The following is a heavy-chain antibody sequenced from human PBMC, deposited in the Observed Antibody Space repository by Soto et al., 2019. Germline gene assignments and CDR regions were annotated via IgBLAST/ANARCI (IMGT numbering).Heavy chain of an antibody. V-gene: IGHV1-69*13. CDR2: IIPVFGTA. J-gene: IGHJ6*02. D-gene: IGHD1-26*01. CDR3: ARGAGVYYYRLDV. CDR1: GGTFSSYA. Sequence: SAKVSCKASGGTFSSYAISWVRQAPGQGLEWMGGIIPVFGTANYAQKLQGRVTMTADESTSTVYMELSSLRSDDTAMYYCARGAGVYYYRLDVWGQGTTVTVSS.